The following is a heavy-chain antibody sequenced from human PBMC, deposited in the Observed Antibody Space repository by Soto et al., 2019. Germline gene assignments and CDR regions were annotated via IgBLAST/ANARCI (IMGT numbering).Heavy chain of an antibody. CDR3: VRGVGFNPSRF. CDR2: VYYTGSP. Sequence: PSETLSLTCAVSGGSISSYYWSWVRQAPGKAREGLGDVYYTGSPNDNPSLRGRALISVDTSKNEVSLNLTSATAADTAVYYCVRGVGFNPSRFWGQGSPVPVSS. V-gene: IGHV4-59*01. J-gene: IGHJ4*02. CDR1: GGSISSYY. D-gene: IGHD3-16*01.